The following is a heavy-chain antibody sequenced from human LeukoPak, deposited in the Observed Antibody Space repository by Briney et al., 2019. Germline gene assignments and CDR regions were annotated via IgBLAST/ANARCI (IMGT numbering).Heavy chain of an antibody. CDR1: GFTFSSYG. Sequence: GGSLRLSCAASGFTFSSYGMPWVRQAPGKGLEWVAVISYDGSNKYYADSVKGRFTISRDNSKNTLYLQMNSLRAEDTAVYYCAKDDASYYYGMDVWGQGTTVTVSS. CDR3: AKDDASYYYGMDV. CDR2: ISYDGSNK. J-gene: IGHJ6*02. V-gene: IGHV3-30*18.